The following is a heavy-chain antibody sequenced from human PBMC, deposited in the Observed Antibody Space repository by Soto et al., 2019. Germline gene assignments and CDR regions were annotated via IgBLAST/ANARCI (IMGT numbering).Heavy chain of an antibody. CDR3: ARAPTYYDFWSGIVPRITYGMDV. CDR1: GASIRSSTYQ. J-gene: IGHJ6*02. V-gene: IGHV4-39*02. Sequence: SETLSLTCTVSGASIRSSTYQRGWIRQPPGRGLEWIGSAYYSESTYYNPSLKSRVTISVDTSKNQFSLKVSSVTAADTAVYYCARAPTYYDFWSGIVPRITYGMDVWGQGTTVTVSS. D-gene: IGHD3-3*01. CDR2: AYYSEST.